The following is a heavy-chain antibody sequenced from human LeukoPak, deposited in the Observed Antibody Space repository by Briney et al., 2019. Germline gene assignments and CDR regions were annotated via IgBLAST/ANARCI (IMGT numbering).Heavy chain of an antibody. V-gene: IGHV3-21*01. D-gene: IGHD3/OR15-3a*01. CDR1: GFTFSTYS. CDR2: LSKSSTYV. CDR3: ATDREASDDFNCFDP. J-gene: IGHJ5*02. Sequence: GGSLRLSCAASGFTFSTYSMSWVRQAPGKGLEWVSSLSKSSTYVYYAASVKGRFTISRDNAKNSLFLEMNSLRAEDTAVYYCATDREASDDFNCFDPWGQGTLVTVSS.